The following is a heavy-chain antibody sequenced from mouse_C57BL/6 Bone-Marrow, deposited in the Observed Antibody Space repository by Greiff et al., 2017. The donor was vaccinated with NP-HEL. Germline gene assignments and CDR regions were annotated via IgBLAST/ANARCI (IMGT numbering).Heavy chain of an antibody. J-gene: IGHJ3*01. Sequence: EVKLQQSGPELVKPGASVKISCKASGYTFTDYYMNWVKQSHGKSLEWIGDINPNNGGTSYNQKFKGKATLTVDKSSSTAYMELRSLTSEDSAVYYCGRQLRLAWFAYWGQGTLVTVSA. V-gene: IGHV1-26*01. CDR3: GRQLRLAWFAY. CDR1: GYTFTDYY. CDR2: INPNNGGT. D-gene: IGHD3-2*02.